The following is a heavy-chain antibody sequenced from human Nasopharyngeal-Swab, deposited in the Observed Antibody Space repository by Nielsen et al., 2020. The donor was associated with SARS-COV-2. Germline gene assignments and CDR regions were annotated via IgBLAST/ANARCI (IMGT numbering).Heavy chain of an antibody. Sequence: GESLKISCAASGFTFSSYWMSWVRQAPGKGLEWVANIKQDGSEKYYVDSVKGRFTISRDNAKNSLYLQMNSLRAEDTAVYYCARDGLRFLEWLAHDYRGQGTLVTVSS. V-gene: IGHV3-7*01. D-gene: IGHD3-3*01. CDR1: GFTFSSYW. J-gene: IGHJ4*02. CDR3: ARDGLRFLEWLAHDY. CDR2: IKQDGSEK.